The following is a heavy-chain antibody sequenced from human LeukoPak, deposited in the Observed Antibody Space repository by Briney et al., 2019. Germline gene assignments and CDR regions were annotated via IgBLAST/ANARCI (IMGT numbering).Heavy chain of an antibody. D-gene: IGHD1-7*01. Sequence: PGGSLRLSCAVSGFTFSDYWMSWVRQPPGKGLEWVAHINHDGNEKYYVDSVMGRFTISRDNAKNSLYLQMNSLSVEDTAVYFCARSPATGTTDFWGQGTLVSVPS. J-gene: IGHJ4*02. CDR1: GFTFSDYW. CDR2: INHDGNEK. V-gene: IGHV3-7*01. CDR3: ARSPATGTTDF.